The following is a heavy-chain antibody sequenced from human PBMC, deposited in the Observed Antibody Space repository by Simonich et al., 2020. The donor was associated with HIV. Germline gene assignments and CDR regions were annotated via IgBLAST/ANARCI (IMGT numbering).Heavy chain of an antibody. Sequence: QVQLQQWGAGLLKPSETLSLTCAVYNGSLSGDFWSWIRQPPGKGLEWIGEINYTGSPNYNPSLKSRVTISLDTSKKQFSLKLSSVTAADTAVYYCARGGVGNWAFDFWGQGTLVTVSS. V-gene: IGHV4-34*01. D-gene: IGHD7-27*01. CDR1: NGSLSGDF. CDR2: INYTGSP. J-gene: IGHJ4*02. CDR3: ARGGVGNWAFDF.